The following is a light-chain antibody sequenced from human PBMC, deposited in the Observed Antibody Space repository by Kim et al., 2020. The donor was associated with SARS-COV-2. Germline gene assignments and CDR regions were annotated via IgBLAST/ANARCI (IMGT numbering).Light chain of an antibody. J-gene: IGLJ2*01. CDR2: EVS. CDR3: CSYAGSSTFLI. CDR1: SSDVGSYNL. V-gene: IGLV2-23*02. Sequence: QSALTQPASVSGSPGQPITISCTGTSSDVGSYNLVSWYQQHPGKAPKLMIYEVSKRPSGVSNRFAGSKSGNTASLTISGLQAEDEADYYCCSYAGSSTFLIFGGGTQLTVL.